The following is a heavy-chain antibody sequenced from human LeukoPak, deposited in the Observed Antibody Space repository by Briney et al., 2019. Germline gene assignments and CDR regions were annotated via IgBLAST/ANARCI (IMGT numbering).Heavy chain of an antibody. Sequence: GESLKISCKDSGYSFTTSWIGWVRQLPGKGLEWMGIIFPRDSDTRYSPSFQGQVTMSADKSISTAYLQWSSLKASDTAMYYCAKVRGSGGFVIDYWGQGTVVTVSS. D-gene: IGHD6-19*01. J-gene: IGHJ4*02. CDR2: IFPRDSDT. CDR3: AKVRGSGGFVIDY. V-gene: IGHV5-51*01. CDR1: GYSFTTSW.